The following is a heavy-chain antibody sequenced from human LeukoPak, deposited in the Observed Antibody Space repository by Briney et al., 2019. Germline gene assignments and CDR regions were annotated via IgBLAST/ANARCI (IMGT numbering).Heavy chain of an antibody. CDR2: ISSSSSYI. CDR1: GFTFSSYS. J-gene: IGHJ4*02. V-gene: IGHV3-21*01. D-gene: IGHD6-13*01. Sequence: PGGSLRLSCAASGFTFSSYSMNWVRQAPGKGLEWVSSISSSSSYIYYANSVKGRFTISRDNAKNSLYLQMNSLRAEDTAVYYCARDAVAAAGNEDYFDYWGQGTLVTVSS. CDR3: ARDAVAAAGNEDYFDY.